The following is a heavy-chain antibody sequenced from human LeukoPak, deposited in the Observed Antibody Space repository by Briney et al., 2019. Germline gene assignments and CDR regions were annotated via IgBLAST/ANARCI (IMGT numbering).Heavy chain of an antibody. CDR3: ARARGAVAIDY. J-gene: IGHJ4*02. CDR2: INHSGST. V-gene: IGHV4-34*04. Sequence: SETLSLTCAVYGGSFSFYYWSWIRPPPGKGLEWIGEINHSGSTKKNPSLKSQATITVGTSKSQFSLKLRSVTAVDTGVYYCARARGAVAIDYWGQGTLVTVSS. CDR1: GGSFSFYY. D-gene: IGHD6-19*01.